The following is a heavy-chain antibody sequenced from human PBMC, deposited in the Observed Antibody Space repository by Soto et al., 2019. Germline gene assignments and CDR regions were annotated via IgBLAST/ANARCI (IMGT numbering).Heavy chain of an antibody. Sequence: QVQLQQWGAGLLKPSETLSLTCAVYGGSFSGYYWSWIRQPPGKGLEWIGEINHSGSTNYNPSLKGRVTISVDTSKNQFSLKLSSVTAADTAVYYCARVSCSSTSCYGVDYWGQGTLVTVSS. D-gene: IGHD2-2*01. CDR1: GGSFSGYY. V-gene: IGHV4-34*01. J-gene: IGHJ4*02. CDR3: ARVSCSSTSCYGVDY. CDR2: INHSGST.